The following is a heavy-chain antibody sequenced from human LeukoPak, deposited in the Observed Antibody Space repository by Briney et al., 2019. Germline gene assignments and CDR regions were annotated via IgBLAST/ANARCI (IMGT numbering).Heavy chain of an antibody. CDR1: GYSFTSYG. CDR3: ARAGITIFGVRGGFDY. CDR2: ISGYNGHT. V-gene: IGHV1-18*01. J-gene: IGHJ4*02. Sequence: ASVKVSCKASGYSFTSYGISWVRQAPGQGLEWMGWISGYNGHTYYAQNLQGRVTITADESTSTAYMELSSLRSEDTAVYYCARAGITIFGVRGGFDYWGQGTLVTVSS. D-gene: IGHD3-3*01.